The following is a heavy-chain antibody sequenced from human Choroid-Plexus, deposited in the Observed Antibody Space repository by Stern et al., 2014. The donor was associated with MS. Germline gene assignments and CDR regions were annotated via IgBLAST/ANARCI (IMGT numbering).Heavy chain of an antibody. CDR2: VSYDVSNK. J-gene: IGHJ5*02. D-gene: IGHD2/OR15-2a*01. CDR3: AKDRQYLTYFFDH. Sequence: QVQLVQSGGGVVQPGRPLRLSCVASGFTFGSCAMHWVRQAPGKGLEGVAGVSYDVSNKYYADSVKGRFTISRDNSQNTLYMQMSSLRPEDTAVYYCAKDRQYLTYFFDHWGQGSLVTVSS. CDR1: GFTFGSCA. V-gene: IGHV3-30*18.